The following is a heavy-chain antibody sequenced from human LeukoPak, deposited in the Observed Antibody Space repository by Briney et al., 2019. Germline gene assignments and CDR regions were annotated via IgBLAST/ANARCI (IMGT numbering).Heavy chain of an antibody. D-gene: IGHD6-13*01. J-gene: IGHJ4*02. V-gene: IGHV3-30*04. Sequence: GGSLRLSCAASGFTFSSYAMHWVRQAPGKGLEWVAVISYDGSNKYYADSVKGRFTISRDNSKNTLYLQMNSLRAEDTAVYYCARGKVHSSSWYGYYFDYWGQGTLVTVSS. CDR3: ARGKVHSSSWYGYYFDY. CDR1: GFTFSSYA. CDR2: ISYDGSNK.